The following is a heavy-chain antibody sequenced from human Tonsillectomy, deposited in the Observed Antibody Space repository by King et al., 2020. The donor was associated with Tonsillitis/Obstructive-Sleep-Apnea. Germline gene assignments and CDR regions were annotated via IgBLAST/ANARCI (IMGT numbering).Heavy chain of an antibody. CDR2: IWYDGSDK. J-gene: IGHJ6*02. CDR3: ARVASSNWYMDV. Sequence: VQLVESGGGVVQPGRSLRLSCAASGFTFSSYGMHWVRQAPGKGLEWVAVIWYDGSDKYYADSVKGRFTISRDNSKYTLYLQMNSLRVEDTAVYYCARVASSNWYMDVWGQGTTVTVSS. D-gene: IGHD6-13*01. V-gene: IGHV3-33*01. CDR1: GFTFSSYG.